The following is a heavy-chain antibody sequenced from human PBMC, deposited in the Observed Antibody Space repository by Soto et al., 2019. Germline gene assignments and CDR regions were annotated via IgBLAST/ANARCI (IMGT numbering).Heavy chain of an antibody. CDR3: AREHLVNWFGEFYFDY. Sequence: GALRLSGASSGFTFSSYAMSGVGQPPGKGVEGIGESYHIGSTNDSPSLKSRVTISVDKAKDQFSRRRGSVTAAIPAGDYLAREHLVNWFGEFYFDYWGQGTLVTVSS. V-gene: IGHV4-4*02. J-gene: IGHJ4*02. CDR1: GFTFSSYAM. D-gene: IGHD3-10*01. CDR2: SYHIGST.